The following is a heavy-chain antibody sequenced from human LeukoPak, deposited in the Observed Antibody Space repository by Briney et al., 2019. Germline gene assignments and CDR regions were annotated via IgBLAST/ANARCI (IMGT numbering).Heavy chain of an antibody. CDR1: GYTFTRYA. J-gene: IGHJ5*02. V-gene: IGHV1-3*01. D-gene: IGHD6-19*01. CDR3: AREQGLPVAGQPWFDP. CDR2: INAGNGNT. Sequence: ASVKVSCKASGYTFTRYAIHWVRQAPGQRLEWMGWINAGNGNTKYSQKFQGRVTITRDTSASTVYMELSSLRYEDTAIYYCAREQGLPVAGQPWFDPWGQGTLVTASS.